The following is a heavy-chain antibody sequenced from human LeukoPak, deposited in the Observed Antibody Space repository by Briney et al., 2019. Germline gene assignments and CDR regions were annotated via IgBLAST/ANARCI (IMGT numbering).Heavy chain of an antibody. CDR3: ARGFSGYYSFDY. Sequence: PSETLSLTCTVSGDSISSGGYCWNWFRQPPGKGLEWIGYVYYSGSTNYNPSLKSRVTISVDTSENQFSLKLNSVTAADTAVYYCARGFSGYYSFDYWGREPWSPSPQ. CDR2: VYYSGST. D-gene: IGHD3-22*01. J-gene: IGHJ4*02. CDR1: GDSISSGGYC. V-gene: IGHV4-61*08.